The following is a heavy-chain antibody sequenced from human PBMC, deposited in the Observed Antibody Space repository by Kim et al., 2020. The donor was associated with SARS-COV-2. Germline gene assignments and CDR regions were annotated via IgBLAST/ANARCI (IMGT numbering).Heavy chain of an antibody. CDR1: GTIFSSYA. V-gene: IGHV3-33*06. CDR3: AKVVGASIPYGMDV. J-gene: IGHJ6*02. Sequence: GGSLRLSCEASGTIFSSYAMSWVRQAPGKGLEWVAGIWHDGSYRYYTDSVKGRFTIARDNSKDTLFLQMNSLRGEDTAVYYCAKVVGASIPYGMDVWGQGTTVTVSS. D-gene: IGHD1-26*01. CDR2: IWHDGSYR.